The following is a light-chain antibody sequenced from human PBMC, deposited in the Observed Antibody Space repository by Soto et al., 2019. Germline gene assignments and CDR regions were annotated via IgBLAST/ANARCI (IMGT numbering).Light chain of an antibody. Sequence: EIVLTQSPGTLSLSPGEGGTLSCRASQSISSSYLAWYQQKPGQSPRLLIYAASSRATGIPDRFSGSGSGTDFTLTISRLEPEDFATYYCQQSFGTFMYTFGQGTKLEIK. V-gene: IGKV3-20*01. CDR2: AAS. J-gene: IGKJ2*01. CDR1: QSISSSY. CDR3: QQSFGTFMYT.